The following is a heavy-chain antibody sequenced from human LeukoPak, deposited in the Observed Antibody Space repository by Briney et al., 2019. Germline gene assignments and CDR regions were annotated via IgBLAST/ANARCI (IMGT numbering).Heavy chain of an antibody. CDR2: IYPGDPDT. CDR1: GYRFTTYW. D-gene: IGHD2-2*01. V-gene: IGHV5-51*01. Sequence: GESLKISCRGSGYRFTTYWIGWVRQMPGKGLEWMGIIYPGDPDTRYSPSFQGHVTMSADKSINTAYLQWSSLKASDTAMYYCARREGCSRSSCPPDYWGQGTLVTVSS. J-gene: IGHJ4*02. CDR3: ARREGCSRSSCPPDY.